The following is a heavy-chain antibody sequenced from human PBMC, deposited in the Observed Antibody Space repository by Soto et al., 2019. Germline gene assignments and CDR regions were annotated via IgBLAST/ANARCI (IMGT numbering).Heavy chain of an antibody. D-gene: IGHD4-17*01. CDR1: GGSISSSNW. CDR2: IYHSGST. Sequence: PSETLSLTCAVSGGSISSSNWWSWVRQPPGKGLEWIGEIYHSGSTNYNPSLKSRVTISVDKSKNQFSLKLSSVTAADTAVYYCARASRYADYGDYALDYWGQGTLVTVSS. V-gene: IGHV4-4*02. J-gene: IGHJ4*02. CDR3: ARASRYADYGDYALDY.